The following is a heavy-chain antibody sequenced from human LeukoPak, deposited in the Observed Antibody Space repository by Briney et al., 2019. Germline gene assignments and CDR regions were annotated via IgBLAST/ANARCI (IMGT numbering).Heavy chain of an antibody. Sequence: ASVKVSCKVSGYTFTDYYMHWVQQAPGKGLDWMGLVDPEDGETIYAEKFQGRVTRTADTSTDTAYMELSSLRSEDTAVYYCATVPAAGNKAFDIWGQGTMVTVSS. CDR2: VDPEDGET. CDR3: ATVPAAGNKAFDI. J-gene: IGHJ3*02. D-gene: IGHD6-13*01. CDR1: GYTFTDYY. V-gene: IGHV1-69-2*01.